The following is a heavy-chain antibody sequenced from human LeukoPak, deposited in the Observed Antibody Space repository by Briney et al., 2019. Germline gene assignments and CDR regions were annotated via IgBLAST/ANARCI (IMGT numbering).Heavy chain of an antibody. CDR3: ARGGRWYCSGGSCRWFDP. Sequence: SETLSLTCAVYGGSFSGYYWSWIRQPPGKGLEWFGEINHSGSTNYNPSLKSRVTISVDTSKNQFSLKLSSVTAADTAVYYCARGGRWYCSGGSCRWFDPWGQGTLVTVSS. CDR2: INHSGST. D-gene: IGHD2-15*01. CDR1: GGSFSGYY. J-gene: IGHJ5*02. V-gene: IGHV4-34*01.